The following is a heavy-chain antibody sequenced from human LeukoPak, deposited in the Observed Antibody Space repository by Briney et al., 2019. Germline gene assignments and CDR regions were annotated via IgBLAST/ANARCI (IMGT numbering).Heavy chain of an antibody. V-gene: IGHV3-30*02. CDR2: IHYDGTNE. J-gene: IGHJ5*02. CDR1: GFTFSSYG. D-gene: IGHD3-10*01. Sequence: SGGSLRLSCAASGFTFSSYGMHWVRQAPGKGLEWVAFIHYDGTNEYYADSVKGRFTISRDNFKNTLSLQMNGLRVEDTALYYCVNSGFDPWGQGTLVIVSS. CDR3: VNSGFDP.